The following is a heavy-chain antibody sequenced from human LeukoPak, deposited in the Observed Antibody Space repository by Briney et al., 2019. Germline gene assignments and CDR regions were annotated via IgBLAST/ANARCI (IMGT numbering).Heavy chain of an antibody. CDR1: GFTFRSYG. CDR2: IGSRGDST. J-gene: IGHJ5*02. D-gene: IGHD3-16*01. Sequence: TGGSLRLSCAASGFTFRSYGMSWVRQAPGKGLEWVSSIGSRGDSTYYADSVKGRVTISRDNSKNMVYLEMYSLRAEDTAVYYCAKDVSWGSYITWGQGTLVTVSS. V-gene: IGHV3-23*01. CDR3: AKDVSWGSYIT.